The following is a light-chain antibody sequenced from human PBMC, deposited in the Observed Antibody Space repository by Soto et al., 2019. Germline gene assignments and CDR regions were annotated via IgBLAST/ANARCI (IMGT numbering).Light chain of an antibody. CDR3: QSYDSSLRGYV. CDR2: ENN. Sequence: QSVLTQPPSVSEAPGQRVTISCTGSSSNIGAGYEAHWYQQVPGTAPKLLIYENNNRPSGVPDRFSGSKSGTSASLAITGLQAEDEAEYCQSYDSSLRGYVFGTGTKLTVL. V-gene: IGLV1-40*01. J-gene: IGLJ1*01. CDR1: SSNIGAGYE.